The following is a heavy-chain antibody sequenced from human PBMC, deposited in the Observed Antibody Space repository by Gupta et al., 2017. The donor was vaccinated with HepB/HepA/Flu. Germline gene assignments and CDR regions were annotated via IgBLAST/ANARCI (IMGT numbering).Heavy chain of an antibody. CDR3: ARGADGGAFDY. J-gene: IGHJ4*02. CDR2: IYFSGST. CDR1: GGSISSNDYY. Sequence: QVHLQESGPGLVKPSQTLSLTCTVSGGSISSNDYYWSWIRQTPGKGLEWIGYIYFSGSTYYNPSLPSLKGRLTISVDTSTSHFFMELTSVTAADTAVYYCARGADGGAFDYWGLGTLVTVSS. V-gene: IGHV4-30-4*01. D-gene: IGHD4-23*01.